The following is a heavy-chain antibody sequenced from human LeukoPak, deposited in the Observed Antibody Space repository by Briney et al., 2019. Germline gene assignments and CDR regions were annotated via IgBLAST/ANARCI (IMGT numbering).Heavy chain of an antibody. Sequence: GGSLRLSCAASGFTFSSYAMSWVRQAPGKGLEWVSAISGSGGSTYYADSVKGRLTISRDNSKNTLYLQMNSLRAEDTAVYYCANSPDIVVVRGDAFDIWGQGTMVTVSS. CDR2: ISGSGGST. CDR1: GFTFSSYA. D-gene: IGHD2-2*01. J-gene: IGHJ3*02. V-gene: IGHV3-23*01. CDR3: ANSPDIVVVRGDAFDI.